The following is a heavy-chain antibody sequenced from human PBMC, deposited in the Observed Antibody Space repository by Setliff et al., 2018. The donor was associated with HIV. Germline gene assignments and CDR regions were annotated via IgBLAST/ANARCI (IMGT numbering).Heavy chain of an antibody. CDR1: GYTFTTYG. CDR2: INSYNGNT. V-gene: IGHV1-18*04. Sequence: ASVKVSCKASGYTFTTYGVNWVRQAPGQGLDWMGWINSYNGNTKFAQKVQGRVTMTTDTSTTTAFMELRSLKADDTGIYYCSRSGVPPYYYYGMDVWGQGTTVTVSS. J-gene: IGHJ6*02. CDR3: SRSGVPPYYYYGMDV. D-gene: IGHD3-10*01.